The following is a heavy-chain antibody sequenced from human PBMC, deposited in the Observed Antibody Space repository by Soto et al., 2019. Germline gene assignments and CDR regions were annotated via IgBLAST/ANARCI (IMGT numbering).Heavy chain of an antibody. CDR1: GGSISSSNW. V-gene: IGHV4-4*02. CDR2: IYHSGST. J-gene: IGHJ3*02. CDR3: ARANPPTGITMIVVVGAFDI. Sequence: SETLSLTCAVSGGSISSSNWWSWVRQPPGKGLEWIGEIYHSGSTNYNPSLKSRVTISVDKSKNQFSLKLSSVTAAETAVYYCARANPPTGITMIVVVGAFDIWGQGTMVTVSS. D-gene: IGHD3-22*01.